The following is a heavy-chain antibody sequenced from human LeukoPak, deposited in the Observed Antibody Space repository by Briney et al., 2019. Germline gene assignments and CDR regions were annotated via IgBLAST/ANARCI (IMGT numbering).Heavy chain of an antibody. CDR2: INRDGSET. J-gene: IGHJ4*02. V-gene: IGHV3-7*01. CDR3: ARALLGSATYTYFDL. Sequence: PGGSLRLSCAASGFTFSGYWMSCVRQAPGKGLEWVANINRDGSETNYVDSVKGRFTISRDNAKNSLHLQMNSLRAEDTAVYYCARALLGSATYTYFDLWGQGTLVTVSS. D-gene: IGHD3-10*01. CDR1: GFTFSGYW.